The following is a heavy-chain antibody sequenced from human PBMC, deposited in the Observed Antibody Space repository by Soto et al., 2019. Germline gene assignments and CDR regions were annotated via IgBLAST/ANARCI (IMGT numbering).Heavy chain of an antibody. CDR2: FDPEDGET. CDR1: GYTLTELS. V-gene: IGHV1-24*01. Sequence: ASVKVSCKVFGYTLTELSMHWVRQAPGKGLEWMGGFDPEDGETIYAQKFQGRVTMTEDTSTDTAYMELSSLRSEDTAVYYCATDSLVGAFPMFYWGQGTLVTVSS. D-gene: IGHD1-26*01. CDR3: ATDSLVGAFPMFY. J-gene: IGHJ4*02.